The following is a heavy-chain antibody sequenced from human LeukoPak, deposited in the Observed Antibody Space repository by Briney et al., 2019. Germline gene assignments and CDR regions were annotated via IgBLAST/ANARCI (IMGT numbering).Heavy chain of an antibody. CDR3: ARSEDSSGYYGLYDAFDI. D-gene: IGHD3-22*01. CDR2: ISSNGGST. Sequence: PGGSLRLSCAASGFTFSSYAVHWVRQAPGKGLEYVSAISSNGGSTYYANSVKGRFTISRDNSKNTLYLQMGSLRAEDMAVYYCARSEDSSGYYGLYDAFDIWGQGTMVTVSS. J-gene: IGHJ3*02. V-gene: IGHV3-64*01. CDR1: GFTFSSYA.